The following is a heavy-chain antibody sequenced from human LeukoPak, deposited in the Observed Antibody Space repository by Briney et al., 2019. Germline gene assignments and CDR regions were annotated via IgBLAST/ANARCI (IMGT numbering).Heavy chain of an antibody. J-gene: IGHJ6*02. V-gene: IGHV3-21*01. CDR1: GFSFSNYG. Sequence: TGGSLRLSCAASGFSFSNYGMNWVRQAPGKGLEWVSSISSSGGYIYYTDSVKGRFTISRDNAKNSLSLQMNSLRAEDTAAYYCARECRYCRSQYGMDVWGQGTTVTVSS. D-gene: IGHD2-15*01. CDR3: ARECRYCRSQYGMDV. CDR2: ISSSGGYI.